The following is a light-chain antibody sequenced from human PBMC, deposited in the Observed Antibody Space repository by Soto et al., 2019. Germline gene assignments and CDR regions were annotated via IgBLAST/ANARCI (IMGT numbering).Light chain of an antibody. V-gene: IGLV2-8*01. CDR3: SLYTSENTYV. Sequence: QSALTQPPSASGSPGQSVTISCSGATSDVGGYNYVSWYQQLPARGPKLMIYEVRKRPSGVPNRFSDSKSGSTASLTISGLQAADEADYYCSLYTSENTYVFGTGTKLTVL. CDR2: EVR. J-gene: IGLJ1*01. CDR1: TSDVGGYNY.